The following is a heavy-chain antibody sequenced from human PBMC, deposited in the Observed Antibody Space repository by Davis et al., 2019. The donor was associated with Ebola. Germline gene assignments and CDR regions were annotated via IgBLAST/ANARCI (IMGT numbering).Heavy chain of an antibody. CDR3: ARDGEVVPAAGWFDP. CDR1: GFTFSSYS. J-gene: IGHJ5*02. CDR2: ISSSSSYI. Sequence: GESLKISCAASGFTFSSYSMNWVRQAPGKGLEWVSSISSSSSYIYYADSVKGRFTISRDNAKNSLYLQMNSLRAEDTAVYYCARDGEVVPAAGWFDPWGQGTLVTVSS. V-gene: IGHV3-21*01. D-gene: IGHD2-2*01.